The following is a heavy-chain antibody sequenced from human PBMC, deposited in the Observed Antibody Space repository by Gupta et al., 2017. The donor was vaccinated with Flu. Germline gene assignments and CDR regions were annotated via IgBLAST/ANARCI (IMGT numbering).Heavy chain of an antibody. Sequence: DDYRNWGRHVPGHRLEWRGRIKPESVDTDLAQKVQGRVTMTIEPSISAAYEELNSLTSDDTAVYYCASPDCKSGVCYSAQHWAQGTLVTVSS. J-gene: IGHJ1*01. CDR1: DDY. D-gene: IGHD2-15*01. V-gene: IGHV1-2*06. CDR3: ASPDCKSGVCYSAQH. CDR2: IKPESVDT.